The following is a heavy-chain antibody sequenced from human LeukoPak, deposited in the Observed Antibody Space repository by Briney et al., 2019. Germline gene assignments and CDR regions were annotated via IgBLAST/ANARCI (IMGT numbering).Heavy chain of an antibody. CDR3: ARGRRGYSYGYMGNLGFDY. D-gene: IGHD5-18*01. CDR1: GASVRGYY. CDR2: IHYTGNT. V-gene: IGHV4-59*02. Sequence: SETLSLTCTVSGASVRGYYWSWIRQPPGKGLEWIGYIHYTGNTNYNPSLKSRVTISVDTSKNQFSLKLSSVTAADTAVYYCARGRRGYSYGYMGNLGFDYWGQGTLVTVSS. J-gene: IGHJ4*02.